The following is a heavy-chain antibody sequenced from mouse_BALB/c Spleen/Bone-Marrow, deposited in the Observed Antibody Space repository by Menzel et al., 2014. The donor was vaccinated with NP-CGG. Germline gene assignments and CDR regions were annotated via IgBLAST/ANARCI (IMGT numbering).Heavy chain of an antibody. Sequence: EVMLVESGGGLVKPGGSLKLSCAASGFTFSDYYMYWVRQTPEKRLEWVATISDGGSYTYYPDSVKGRFTISRDNAKNNLYLQMNSLKSEDTAMYYCARVSYDYFDYWGQGTTLTVSS. V-gene: IGHV5-4*02. CDR1: GFTFSDYY. D-gene: IGHD2-4*01. CDR3: ARVSYDYFDY. CDR2: ISDGGSYT. J-gene: IGHJ2*01.